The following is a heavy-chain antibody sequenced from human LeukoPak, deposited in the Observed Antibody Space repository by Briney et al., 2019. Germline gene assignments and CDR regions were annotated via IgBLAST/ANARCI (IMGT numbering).Heavy chain of an antibody. Sequence: SETLSLTCAVSGGSISSGTYSWTWMRQPPGKGLEWIGYIYNSGSTFNNPSLNSRVTISVDTSKNQFSLNLNSVTAADTALYFCARAAGSGLIDYWGQGILVIVSS. CDR3: ARAAGSGLIDY. D-gene: IGHD6-19*01. V-gene: IGHV4-30-4*07. CDR2: IYNSGST. CDR1: GGSISSGTYS. J-gene: IGHJ4*02.